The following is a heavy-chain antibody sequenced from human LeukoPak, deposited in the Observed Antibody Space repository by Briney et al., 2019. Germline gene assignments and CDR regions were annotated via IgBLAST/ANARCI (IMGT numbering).Heavy chain of an antibody. Sequence: SVKVSCKASGFTFTSSAVQWVRQARGQRLEWIGWIVVGSGNTNYAQKFQERVTITRDMSTSTAYMELSSLRSEDTAVYYCAALXXXYYDSXGYYFDYWGQGTLVTVSS. CDR2: IVVGSGNT. CDR3: AALXXXYYDSXGYYFDY. D-gene: IGHD3-22*01. CDR1: GFTFTSSA. J-gene: IGHJ4*02. V-gene: IGHV1-58*01.